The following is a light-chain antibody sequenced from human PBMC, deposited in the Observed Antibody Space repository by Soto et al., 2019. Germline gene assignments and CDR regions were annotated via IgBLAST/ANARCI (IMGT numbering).Light chain of an antibody. CDR3: QQYNNWPPT. Sequence: EIVRTQSPATLSVSPGERATLSCRASQSVSSNLAWYQQKPGQAPRLLIYGASTRATGIPARFSGSGSGTEFTLTISSLQSEDFAVYYCQQYNNWPPTFGEGTEVEIK. CDR2: GAS. CDR1: QSVSSN. V-gene: IGKV3-15*01. J-gene: IGKJ1*01.